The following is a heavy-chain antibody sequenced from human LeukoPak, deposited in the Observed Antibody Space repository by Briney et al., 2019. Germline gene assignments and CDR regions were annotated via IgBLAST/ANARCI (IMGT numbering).Heavy chain of an antibody. CDR2: IYHSGST. V-gene: IGHV4-38-2*01. J-gene: IGHJ4*02. D-gene: IGHD1-26*01. CDR3: ARRRVGATTGIDY. CDR1: GYSISSGYY. Sequence: PSETLSLTCAVSGYSISSGYYWGWIRQPPGKGLAWIGSIYHSGSTYYNPSLKSRVTISVDASKNQFALKLSSVTAADTAVYYCARRRVGATTGIDYWGQGTLVTVSS.